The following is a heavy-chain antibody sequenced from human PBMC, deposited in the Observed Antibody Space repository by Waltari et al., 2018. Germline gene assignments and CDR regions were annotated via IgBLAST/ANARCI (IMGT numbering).Heavy chain of an antibody. CDR2: ITPTGLST. V-gene: IGHV1-46*01. CDR3: ARDLSPGTFDY. J-gene: IGHJ4*02. CDR1: GYLFANYY. Sequence: QVQLVQSGAEVKKPGSSVKISCKASGYLFANYYMHWVRQAPGQGLEWVGIITPTGLSTTYANKSQGRVTMTRDTSTSTVYMELSSLTSEDTAVYYCARDLSPGTFDYWGQGSLVTVSS. D-gene: IGHD3-3*02.